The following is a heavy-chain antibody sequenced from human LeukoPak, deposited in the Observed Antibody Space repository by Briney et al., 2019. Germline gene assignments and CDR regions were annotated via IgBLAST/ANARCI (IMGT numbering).Heavy chain of an antibody. CDR2: IYSDGNT. Sequence: PGGSLRLSCAASGVTVSSDYMSWVRQAPGKGLEWASVIYSDGNTYYADSVKGRFTISRDNSKNTLFLQMDSLKTEDTARYYCASRTTFGGQGTLVTVSS. CDR1: GVTVSSDY. D-gene: IGHD2/OR15-2a*01. CDR3: ASRTTF. V-gene: IGHV3-53*05. J-gene: IGHJ4*02.